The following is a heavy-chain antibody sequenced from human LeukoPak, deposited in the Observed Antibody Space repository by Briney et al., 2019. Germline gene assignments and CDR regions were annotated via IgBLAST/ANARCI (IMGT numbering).Heavy chain of an antibody. Sequence: SETLSLTCTVSGGSISSYYWSWIRQPPGKGLEWVGYIYYSGSTNYNPSLKSRVTISVDTSKNRFSLKLSSVTAADTAVYYCASGTGVRGVIGFDYWGQGTLVTVSS. V-gene: IGHV4-59*08. CDR3: ASGTGVRGVIGFDY. J-gene: IGHJ4*02. CDR1: GGSISSYY. D-gene: IGHD3-10*01. CDR2: IYYSGST.